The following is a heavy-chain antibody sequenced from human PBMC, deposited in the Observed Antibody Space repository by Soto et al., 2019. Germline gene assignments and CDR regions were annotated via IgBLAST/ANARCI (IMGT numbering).Heavy chain of an antibody. CDR2: IYYSGST. CDR3: ARTVVVTAIKANDYYYYGMDV. Sequence: TLSLTCTVSGGSISSGDYYWSWIRQPPGKGLEWIGYIYYSGSTYYNPSLKSRVTISVDTSKNQFSLKLSSVTAADTAVYYCARTVVVTAIKANDYYYYGMDVWGQGTTVTVSS. V-gene: IGHV4-30-4*01. D-gene: IGHD2-21*02. CDR1: GGSISSGDYY. J-gene: IGHJ6*02.